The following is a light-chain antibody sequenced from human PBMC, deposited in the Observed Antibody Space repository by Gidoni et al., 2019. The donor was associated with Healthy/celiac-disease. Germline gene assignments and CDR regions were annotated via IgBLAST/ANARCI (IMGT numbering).Light chain of an antibody. CDR3: QQYNNWRGYT. V-gene: IGKV3-15*01. J-gene: IGKJ2*01. CDR1: QSVSSN. Sequence: EIVMTQSPATLSVSPGERATLSCRASQSVSSNLAWYQQKPGQAPRLLIYGASTRATGIPARFSGSGSGTEFTLTISSLQSEDFAVYYCQQYNNWRGYTFXQXTKLGIK. CDR2: GAS.